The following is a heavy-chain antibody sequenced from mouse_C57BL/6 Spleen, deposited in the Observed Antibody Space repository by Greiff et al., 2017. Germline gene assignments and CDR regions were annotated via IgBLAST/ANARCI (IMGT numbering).Heavy chain of an antibody. V-gene: IGHV1-72*01. J-gene: IGHJ3*01. CDR1: GYTFTCYW. D-gene: IGHD2-4*01. CDR2: MDPNSGGS. CDR3: ARSRDYEGLAY. Sequence: VQLQQSGAELVKPGASVKLSCKASGYTFTCYWMHWVKQRPGRGLEWIGRMDPNSGGSKYNAKFKSKATLTVEKPSSTSYMQLISLTSEDSAVYYCARSRDYEGLAYWGQGTLVTVSA.